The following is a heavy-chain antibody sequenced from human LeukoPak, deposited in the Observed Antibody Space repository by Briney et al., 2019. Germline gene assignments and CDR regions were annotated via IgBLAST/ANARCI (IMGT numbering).Heavy chain of an antibody. CDR3: ARARLQLYYYYSMDA. Sequence: GASVKVSCKASGYTFTSYGISWVRQAPGQGLEWMGWISAYNGNTNYAQKLQGRVTMTTDTSTSTAYMELRSLRSDDTAVYYCARARLQLYYYYSMDAWGQGTTVTVSS. CDR2: ISAYNGNT. J-gene: IGHJ6*02. V-gene: IGHV1-18*01. CDR1: GYTFTSYG. D-gene: IGHD4-11*01.